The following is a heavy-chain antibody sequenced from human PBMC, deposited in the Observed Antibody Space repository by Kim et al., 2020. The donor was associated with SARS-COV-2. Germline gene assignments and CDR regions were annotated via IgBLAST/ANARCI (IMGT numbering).Heavy chain of an antibody. V-gene: IGHV3-48*03. CDR3: AREITVTSFNWFDP. J-gene: IGHJ5*02. D-gene: IGHD4-17*01. CDR2: ISSSGSTI. CDR1: RFTFSSYE. Sequence: GGSLRLSCAASRFTFSSYEMNWVRQAPGKGLEWVSYISSSGSTIYYADSVKGRFTISRDNAKNSLYLQMNSLRAEDTAVYYCAREITVTSFNWFDPWGQGTLVTVSS.